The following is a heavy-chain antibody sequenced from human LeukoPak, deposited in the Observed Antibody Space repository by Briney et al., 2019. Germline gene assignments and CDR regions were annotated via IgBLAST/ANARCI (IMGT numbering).Heavy chain of an antibody. J-gene: IGHJ4*02. D-gene: IGHD6-13*01. Sequence: GGSLRLSCAASGFTFSRYWMSWVRQAPGKGLEWITNIKRDGSDIYYVDSVKGRFTVSRDNAKNSLYLQMNSLRVEDTAVYYCARDRQQQRSNFDYWGQGTLVTVSS. CDR2: IKRDGSDI. V-gene: IGHV3-7*01. CDR3: ARDRQQQRSNFDY. CDR1: GFTFSRYW.